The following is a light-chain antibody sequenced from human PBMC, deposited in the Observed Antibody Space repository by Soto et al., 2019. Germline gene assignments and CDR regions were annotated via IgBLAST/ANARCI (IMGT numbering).Light chain of an antibody. V-gene: IGKV3-20*01. Sequence: EIVLTQSPGTLSLSPGERATLSCRASQSVSISYLAWYQRKPGQAPRLLIYGASSRATGIADRFSGSVSGKDFNLTINNLEREPIAVYYCKQYSSAPWTYPKGTEV. CDR3: KQYSSAPWT. J-gene: IGKJ1*01. CDR2: GAS. CDR1: QSVSISY.